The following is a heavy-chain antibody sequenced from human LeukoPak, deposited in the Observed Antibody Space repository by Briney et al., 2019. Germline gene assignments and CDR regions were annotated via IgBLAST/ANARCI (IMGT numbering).Heavy chain of an antibody. D-gene: IGHD3-10*01. J-gene: IGHJ4*02. CDR3: ASRNYYLDH. Sequence: PGGSLRLSCAASGFTFSSYWMHWVRQAPGKGLVWVSRINSDGSSTSYADSVKGRFTISRDNSKSTLYLQINSLRAEDTAVYYCASRNYYLDHWGQGALVTVSS. CDR1: GFTFSSYW. V-gene: IGHV3-74*01. CDR2: INSDGSST.